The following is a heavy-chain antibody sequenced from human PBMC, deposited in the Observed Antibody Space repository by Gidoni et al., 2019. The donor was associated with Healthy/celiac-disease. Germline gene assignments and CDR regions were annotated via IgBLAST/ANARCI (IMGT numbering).Heavy chain of an antibody. CDR1: GGSISSYY. CDR3: ARGLIDILTGKPGLGMDV. D-gene: IGHD3-9*01. V-gene: IGHV4-59*01. CDR2: IYYSGST. J-gene: IGHJ6*02. Sequence: QVQLQESGPGLVKPSETLSLTCPVSGGSISSYYWSWIRQPPGKGLEWIGYIYYSGSTNYNPSLKSRVTISVDTSKNQFSRKLSSVTAADTAVYYCARGLIDILTGKPGLGMDVWGQGTTVTVSS.